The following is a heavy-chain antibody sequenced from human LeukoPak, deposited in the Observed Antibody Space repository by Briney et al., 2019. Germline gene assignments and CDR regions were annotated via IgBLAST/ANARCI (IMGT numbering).Heavy chain of an antibody. Sequence: SETLSLTCAVYGGSFSGYYWSWIRQPPGKGLEWIGEINHSGSTNYNPSLKSRVTISVDTSKNQFSLKLSSATAADTAVYYCANTFGELSLKYFQHWGQGTLVTVSS. J-gene: IGHJ1*01. CDR3: ANTFGELSLKYFQH. V-gene: IGHV4-34*01. D-gene: IGHD3-16*02. CDR2: INHSGST. CDR1: GGSFSGYY.